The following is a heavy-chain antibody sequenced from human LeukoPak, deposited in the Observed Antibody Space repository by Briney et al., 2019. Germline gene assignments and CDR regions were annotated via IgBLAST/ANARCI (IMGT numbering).Heavy chain of an antibody. CDR1: GFTFSSYA. Sequence: PGGSLRLSCAASGFTFSSYAMHWVRQAPGKGLEYVSAISSNGGSTYYANSVRGRFTISRDNSKNTLYLQMGSLRAEDMAVYYCARDRVSDGYSYGYVYYHYMDVWGKGTTVTASS. D-gene: IGHD5-18*01. CDR3: ARDRVSDGYSYGYVYYHYMDV. CDR2: ISSNGGST. J-gene: IGHJ6*03. V-gene: IGHV3-64*01.